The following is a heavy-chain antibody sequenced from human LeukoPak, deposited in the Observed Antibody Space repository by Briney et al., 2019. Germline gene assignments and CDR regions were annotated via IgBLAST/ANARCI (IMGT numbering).Heavy chain of an antibody. CDR1: GYTFSSDG. D-gene: IGHD5-12*01. V-gene: IGHV1-18*04. J-gene: IGHJ1*01. CDR3: ARGSTATGYNLQYFHH. Sequence: ASVKVSCKGSGYTFSSDGISWLRQAPGQGLEWLGWISGSNGYTNFAQKLQGRITMTTDTSASTAYMELRSLTSDDTAVYYCARGSTATGYNLQYFHHWGQGSLVTVSS. CDR2: ISGSNGYT.